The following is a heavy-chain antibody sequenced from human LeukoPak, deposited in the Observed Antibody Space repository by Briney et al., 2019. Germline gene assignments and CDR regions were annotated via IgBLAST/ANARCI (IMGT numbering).Heavy chain of an antibody. Sequence: SQTLSLTCTVSGGSISTYYWNWIRQPPGEGLECIVYIYYSGSTNYNPSLTGRVTISVDTSKNQFSLKLSSVTAADTAVYYCAREYNYYDSSGWDAFEIWGQGTMVTVSS. CDR2: IYYSGST. D-gene: IGHD3-22*01. J-gene: IGHJ3*02. V-gene: IGHV4-59*01. CDR1: GGSISTYY. CDR3: AREYNYYDSSGWDAFEI.